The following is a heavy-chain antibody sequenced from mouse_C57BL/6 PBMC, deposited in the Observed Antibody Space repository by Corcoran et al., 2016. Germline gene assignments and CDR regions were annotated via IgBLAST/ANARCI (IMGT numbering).Heavy chain of an antibody. CDR1: GYSITSGYY. V-gene: IGHV3-6*01. CDR2: ISYDGSN. D-gene: IGHD1-1*01. J-gene: IGHJ1*03. Sequence: DVQLQESGPGLVKPSQSLSPTCSVTGYSITSGYYWNWIRQFPGNKLEWMGYISYDGSNNYNPSLKNRISITLDTSKNQFFLKLNSVTTEDTATYYCARADGRSYWYLDVCGTGTTVTVSS. CDR3: ARADGRSYWYLDV.